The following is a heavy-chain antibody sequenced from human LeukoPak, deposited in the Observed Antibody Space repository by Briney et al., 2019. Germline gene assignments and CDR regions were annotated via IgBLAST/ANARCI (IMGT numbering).Heavy chain of an antibody. D-gene: IGHD2-2*01. V-gene: IGHV1-2*02. CDR2: INPNSGGT. CDR1: GYTFTGYY. CDR3: ARDQGASVGYCSSTSCFFGYGMDV. Sequence: GASVKVSRKASGYTFTGYYMHWVRQAPGQGLEWMGWINPNSGGTNYAQKLQGRVTMTTDTSTSTAYMELRSLRSDDTAVYYCARDQGASVGYCSSTSCFFGYGMDVWGQGTTVTVSS. J-gene: IGHJ6*02.